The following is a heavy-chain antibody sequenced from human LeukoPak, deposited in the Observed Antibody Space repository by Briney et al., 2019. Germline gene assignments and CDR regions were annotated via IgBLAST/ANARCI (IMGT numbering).Heavy chain of an antibody. CDR3: AREGGYCTNGVCGVDY. J-gene: IGHJ4*02. CDR2: ISSSSSYI. Sequence: GGSLRLSCAASGFTFSSYSMNWVRQAPGKGLEWVSSISSSSSYIYYADSVKGRFTISRDNAKNSLYLQMNSLRAEDTAVYYCAREGGYCTNGVCGVDYWGQGTLVTVSS. V-gene: IGHV3-21*01. CDR1: GFTFSSYS. D-gene: IGHD2-8*01.